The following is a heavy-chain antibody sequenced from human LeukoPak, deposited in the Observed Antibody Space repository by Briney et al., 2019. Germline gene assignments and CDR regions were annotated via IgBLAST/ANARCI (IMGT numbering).Heavy chain of an antibody. Sequence: SVKVSCKASGGTFSSYAISWVRQAPGQGLEWMGGIIPIFGTANYAQKFQGRVTITTDDSTSTAYMELSSLRSEDTAVYYCARDDSSGYAAFDIWGQGTMVTVSS. J-gene: IGHJ3*02. CDR3: ARDDSSGYAAFDI. V-gene: IGHV1-69*05. CDR1: GGTFSSYA. CDR2: IIPIFGTA. D-gene: IGHD3-22*01.